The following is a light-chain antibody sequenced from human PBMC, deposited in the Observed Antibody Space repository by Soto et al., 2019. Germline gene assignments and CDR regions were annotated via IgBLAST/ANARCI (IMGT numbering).Light chain of an antibody. CDR1: SGHSNYA. V-gene: IGLV4-69*01. CDR3: QTWGSGLVF. CDR2: VNSDGSH. Sequence: QLVLTQSPSASASLGASVKLTCTLSSGHSNYAIAWHQQQPEKGPRYLMKVNSDGSHNKGDGIPDRFSGSSSGSERYLTISSLQSEDEADYYCQTWGSGLVFFGGGTKLTVL. J-gene: IGLJ2*01.